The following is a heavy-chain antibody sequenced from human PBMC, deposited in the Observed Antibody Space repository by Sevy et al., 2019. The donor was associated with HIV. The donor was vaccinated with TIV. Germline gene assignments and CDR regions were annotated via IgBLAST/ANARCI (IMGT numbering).Heavy chain of an antibody. Sequence: GGSLRLSCAASGFTFSSYGMHWVRQAPGKGLEWVAVIWYDGSNKYYADSVKGRFTISRDNSKNTLYLQMNSLRAEDTAVYYCAKDPPYYYDSSGYYPHEAEYFQHWGQGTLVTVSS. V-gene: IGHV3-33*06. CDR2: IWYDGSNK. J-gene: IGHJ1*01. CDR1: GFTFSSYG. CDR3: AKDPPYYYDSSGYYPHEAEYFQH. D-gene: IGHD3-22*01.